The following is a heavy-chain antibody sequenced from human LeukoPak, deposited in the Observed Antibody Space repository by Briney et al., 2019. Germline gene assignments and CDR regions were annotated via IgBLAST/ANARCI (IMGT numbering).Heavy chain of an antibody. D-gene: IGHD2-8*01. J-gene: IGHJ4*02. CDR2: ICIVGSCP. CDR3: ARDDETDPNLLDY. CDR1: GFNFGGYG. V-gene: IGHV3-33*01. Sequence: PGRSLRLSCAASGFNFGGYGMHWVRQAPGKGLEWLAVICIVGSCPWYGDSVKGRFTISRDNSKNTLYLKINSLRAEDTAMYYCARDDETDPNLLDYWGQGTLVTVSS.